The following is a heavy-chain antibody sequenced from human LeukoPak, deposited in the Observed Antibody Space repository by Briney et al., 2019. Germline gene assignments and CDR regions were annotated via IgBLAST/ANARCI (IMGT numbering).Heavy chain of an antibody. CDR1: GGSISSSSYY. J-gene: IGHJ4*02. Sequence: SETLSLTCTVSGGSISSSSYYWGWIRQPPGKGLEWIGSIYYTGRTYYNPSLESRVPISVDTSKNQFSLKLSSVPAADTAMYYCASLGKLGYYFDYWGQGTLVTVSS. D-gene: IGHD3-16*01. CDR3: ASLGKLGYYFDY. V-gene: IGHV4-39*01. CDR2: IYYTGRT.